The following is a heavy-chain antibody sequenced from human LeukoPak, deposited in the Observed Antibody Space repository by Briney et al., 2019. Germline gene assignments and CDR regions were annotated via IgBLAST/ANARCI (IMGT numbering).Heavy chain of an antibody. J-gene: IGHJ4*02. CDR1: GGSISSGGYS. CDR3: ARVEMATIGFDY. Sequence: PSQTLSLTCTVSGGSISSGGYSWSWIRQPPGKGLEWIGYIYHSGSTYYNPSLKSRVTISVDRSKNQFSLKLSSVTAADTAVYYCARVEMATIGFDYWGQGTLVTVSS. CDR2: IYHSGST. D-gene: IGHD5-24*01. V-gene: IGHV4-30-2*01.